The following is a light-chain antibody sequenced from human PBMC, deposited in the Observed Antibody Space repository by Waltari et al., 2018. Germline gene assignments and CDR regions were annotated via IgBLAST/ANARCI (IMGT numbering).Light chain of an antibody. J-gene: IGKJ1*01. CDR3: MQTLQSRT. V-gene: IGKV2-28*01. CDR1: QSLLHRSGNIY. CDR2: KGS. Sequence: DIVMTQSPLSLSVPPGEPASISCRSSQSLLHRSGNIYLDWYVQKPGQSPQLLIYKGSSRATGVPDRFSASGAGTDFTLRISRVEAEDVGVYYCMQTLQSRTFGQGTKVEIK.